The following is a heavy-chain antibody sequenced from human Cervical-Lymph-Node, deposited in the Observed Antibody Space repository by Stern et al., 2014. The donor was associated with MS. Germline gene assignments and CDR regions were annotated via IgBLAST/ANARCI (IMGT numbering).Heavy chain of an antibody. J-gene: IGHJ5*02. CDR3: AHRSTSVAGAWAS. Sequence: QVTLRESGPTLVKPTQTLTLTCDFSGFSLTTSGVGVGWIRQPPGKALEWLAPLYRDDEKRYSPSLKNRLSIITNADKNQVVLTMTNMDPVDTGTYYCAHRSTSVAGAWASWGQGILVVVSS. D-gene: IGHD1-26*01. CDR2: LYRDDEK. V-gene: IGHV2-5*02. CDR1: GFSLTTSGVG.